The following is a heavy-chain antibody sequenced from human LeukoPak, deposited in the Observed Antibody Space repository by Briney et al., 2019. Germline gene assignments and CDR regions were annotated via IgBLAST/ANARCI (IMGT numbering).Heavy chain of an antibody. V-gene: IGHV1-69*13. D-gene: IGHD3-10*02. Sequence: SSVKVSCKASGGTFSSYAISWVRQAPGQGLEWMGGIIPIFGTANYAQKFQGRVTITADESTSTAYMELRSLRSDDTAVYYCARDVHKRAFDYWGQGTLVTVSS. CDR3: ARDVHKRAFDY. CDR2: IIPIFGTA. CDR1: GGTFSSYA. J-gene: IGHJ4*02.